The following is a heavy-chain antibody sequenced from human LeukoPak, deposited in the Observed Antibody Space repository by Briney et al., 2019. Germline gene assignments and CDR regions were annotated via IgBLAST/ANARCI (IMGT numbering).Heavy chain of an antibody. J-gene: IGHJ4*02. CDR3: ARHDFWSGFKGGDY. Sequence: GGSLRLSCAASGFTFSSYTMNWVRQAPGKGLEWVSSISGSSSHIYYADTVKGRFTISRDNAKNSLYLQMNSLRAEDTAFYYCARHDFWSGFKGGDYWGQGTLVTVSS. V-gene: IGHV3-21*04. CDR1: GFTFSSYT. D-gene: IGHD3-3*01. CDR2: ISGSSSHI.